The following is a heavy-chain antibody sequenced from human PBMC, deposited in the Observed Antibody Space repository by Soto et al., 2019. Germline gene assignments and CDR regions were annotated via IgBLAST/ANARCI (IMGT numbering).Heavy chain of an antibody. Sequence: QVPLVQSGAEVKKPGASVKVSCKASGYTFTSYGISWVRQAPGQGLEWMGWISAYNGNTNYAQKLQGRVTMTTDTSTSTAYMELRSLRSDDTAVYYCARERGRYCSGGSCFGGDYWGQGTLVTVSS. CDR3: ARERGRYCSGGSCFGGDY. J-gene: IGHJ4*02. D-gene: IGHD2-15*01. CDR1: GYTFTSYG. V-gene: IGHV1-18*01. CDR2: ISAYNGNT.